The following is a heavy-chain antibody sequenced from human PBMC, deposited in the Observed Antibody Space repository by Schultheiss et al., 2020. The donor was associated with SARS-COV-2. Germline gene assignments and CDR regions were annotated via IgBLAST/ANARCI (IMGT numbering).Heavy chain of an antibody. CDR3: ARDWGAAPNY. Sequence: GGSLRLSCAASGFTFSENYMDWVRQAPGKGLEWVAVISYDGSNKYYADSVEGRFTISRDNSKNTLYLQMNSLRAEDTAVYYCARDWGAAPNYWGQGTLVTVSS. V-gene: IGHV3-30*03. J-gene: IGHJ4*02. D-gene: IGHD6-6*01. CDR2: ISYDGSNK. CDR1: GFTFSENY.